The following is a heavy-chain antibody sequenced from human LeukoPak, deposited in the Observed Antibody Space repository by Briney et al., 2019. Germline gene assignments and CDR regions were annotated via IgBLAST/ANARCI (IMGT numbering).Heavy chain of an antibody. V-gene: IGHV3-23*01. Sequence: TGGSLRLSCAASGFIFSSYSMNWVRQAPGKGLEWVSAISGSGGSTYYADSVKGRFTISRDNSKNTLYLQMNSLRAEDTALYYCAKDHSLGYCTSTSCYGLDYWGQGTLVTVSS. D-gene: IGHD2-2*01. CDR2: ISGSGGST. CDR3: AKDHSLGYCTSTSCYGLDY. CDR1: GFIFSSYS. J-gene: IGHJ4*02.